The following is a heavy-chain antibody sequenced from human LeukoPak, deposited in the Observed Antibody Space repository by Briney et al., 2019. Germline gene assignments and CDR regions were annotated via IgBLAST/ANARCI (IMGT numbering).Heavy chain of an antibody. D-gene: IGHD3/OR15-3a*01. CDR2: INHSGST. CDR1: GGSFSGYY. Sequence: SETLSLTCAVYGGSFSGYYRSWIRQPPGKGLEWIGEINHSGSTNYNPSLKSRVTISVDTSKNQFSLKLSSVTAADTAVYYCARQTGSGLFILPGGQGTLVTVSS. CDR3: ARQTGSGLFILP. J-gene: IGHJ4*02. V-gene: IGHV4-34*01.